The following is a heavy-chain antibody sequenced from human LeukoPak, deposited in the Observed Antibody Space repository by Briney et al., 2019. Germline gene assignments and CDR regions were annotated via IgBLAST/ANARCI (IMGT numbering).Heavy chain of an antibody. CDR1: GGPISSSSYY. CDR3: ARHICDAGSCYSFDY. V-gene: IGHV4-39*01. J-gene: IGHJ4*02. D-gene: IGHD2-15*01. CDR2: IYYSGNT. Sequence: SSETLSLTCAVSGGPISSSSYYWGWIRQPPGKGLEWIGTIYYSGNTYYNPSLKSRVTISVDTSKNQFSLRLSSVTAADTAVYYCARHICDAGSCYSFDYWGQGTLVTVSS.